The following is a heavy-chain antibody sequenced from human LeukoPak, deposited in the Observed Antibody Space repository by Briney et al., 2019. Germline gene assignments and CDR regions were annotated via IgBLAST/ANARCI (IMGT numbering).Heavy chain of an antibody. CDR2: INPSGGST. V-gene: IGHV1-46*01. CDR1: GYTFTSYY. D-gene: IGHD2-2*01. Sequence: ASVKVSCKASGYTFTSYYMHWVRQAPGQGLEWMGIINPSGGSTSYAQKFQGRVTMTRDMSTSTVYMGLSSLRSEDTAVYYCARDLAYCSSTSCYDYLAVAGDWGQGTLVTVSS. CDR3: ARDLAYCSSTSCYDYLAVAGD. J-gene: IGHJ4*02.